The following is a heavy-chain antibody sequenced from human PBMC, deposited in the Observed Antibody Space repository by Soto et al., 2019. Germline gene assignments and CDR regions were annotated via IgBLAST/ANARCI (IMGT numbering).Heavy chain of an antibody. Sequence: GASVKVSCKASGYTVTDYYLHWLRQTPGQGLEWMAWVKPNTGASNYAQKFQGRVTMTRDTSTSTAYMQPSSLGSDDTAVYYCATVCLTTSTCYDAFDIWGQGTMVTVSS. CDR3: ATVCLTTSTCYDAFDI. J-gene: IGHJ3*02. V-gene: IGHV1-2*02. D-gene: IGHD6-25*01. CDR2: VKPNTGAS. CDR1: GYTVTDYY.